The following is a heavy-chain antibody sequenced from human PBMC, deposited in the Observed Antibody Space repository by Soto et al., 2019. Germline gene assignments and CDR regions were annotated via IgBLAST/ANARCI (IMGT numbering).Heavy chain of an antibody. CDR1: GDSITSFF. Sequence: SETLSLTCTVSGDSITSFFWSWVRQPPGKGPEWIGYVHYSGSTNYNPSLKSRLTMSVDTSKNHFSLRLDSVTAADTAVYYCARVNQLAPKRNAFDIWGQGTMVTVS. CDR3: ARVNQLAPKRNAFDI. V-gene: IGHV4-59*01. D-gene: IGHD2-2*01. CDR2: VHYSGST. J-gene: IGHJ3*02.